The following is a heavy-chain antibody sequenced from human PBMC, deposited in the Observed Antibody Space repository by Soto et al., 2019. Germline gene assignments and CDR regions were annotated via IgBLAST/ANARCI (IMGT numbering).Heavy chain of an antibody. V-gene: IGHV5-51*01. Sequence: GESLKISCKGSGYSFTIYWIGWVRQMPGKGLEWMGIIYPGDSGTRYSPSFQGQVTISADKSISTAYLQWSSLKASDTAMYYCARHGTRVSSAHSDYYYYGMDVWGQGTTVTVSS. D-gene: IGHD3-10*01. CDR1: GYSFTIYW. J-gene: IGHJ6*02. CDR3: ARHGTRVSSAHSDYYYYGMDV. CDR2: IYPGDSGT.